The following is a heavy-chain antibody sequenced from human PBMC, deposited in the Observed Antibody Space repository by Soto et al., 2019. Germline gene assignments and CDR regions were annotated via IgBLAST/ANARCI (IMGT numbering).Heavy chain of an antibody. CDR2: ISAYNGNK. V-gene: IGHV1-18*01. CDR1: GYSFTSYG. CDR3: ARDLGQQLVDY. D-gene: IGHD6-13*01. J-gene: IGHJ4*02. Sequence: QVQLVQSGAEVKKPGASVKVSCKASGYSFTSYGISWVRQAPGQGLEWMGWISAYNGNKKYAQKLQGRVTMTTDTYPSTAYMELRSMRSDDTAVYYCARDLGQQLVDYWGQGTLVTVSS.